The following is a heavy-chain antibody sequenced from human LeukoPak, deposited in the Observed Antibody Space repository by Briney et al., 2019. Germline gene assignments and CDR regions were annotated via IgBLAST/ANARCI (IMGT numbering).Heavy chain of an antibody. CDR3: ARGRSNGLGNYDFWSGYYQTFFDY. V-gene: IGHV4-59*01. D-gene: IGHD3-3*01. Sequence: SETLSLTCAVYGGSISSYYWSWIRQPPGKGLEWTGYIYYSGSTNYNPSLKSRVTISVDTSKNQFSLKLSSVTAADTAVYYCARGRSNGLGNYDFWSGYYQTFFDYWGQGTLVTVSS. J-gene: IGHJ4*02. CDR2: IYYSGST. CDR1: GGSISSYY.